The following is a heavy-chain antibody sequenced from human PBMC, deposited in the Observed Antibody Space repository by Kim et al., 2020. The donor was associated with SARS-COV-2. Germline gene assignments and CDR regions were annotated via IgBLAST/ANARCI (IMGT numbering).Heavy chain of an antibody. CDR2: INPTSGGT. V-gene: IGHV1-2*02. D-gene: IGHD1-20*01. CDR3: ARGVLTGTTPLLGY. J-gene: IGHJ4*02. CDR1: GYTFTDYY. Sequence: ASVKVSCKASGYTFTDYYMHWARQAPGQGLEWMGWINPTSGGTNYAREFQGRVSMTRDTSLSTAYMELSRLRSDDTAVYYCARGVLTGTTPLLGYWGQGTLVTVSS.